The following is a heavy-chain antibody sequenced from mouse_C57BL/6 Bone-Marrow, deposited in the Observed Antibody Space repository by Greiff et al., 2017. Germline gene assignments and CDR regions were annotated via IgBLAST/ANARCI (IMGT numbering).Heavy chain of an antibody. J-gene: IGHJ4*01. D-gene: IGHD1-1*01. V-gene: IGHV1-74*01. CDR3: AIPLYGSIWYAIDY. CDR2: INPSDSDT. CDR1: GYTFTSYW. Sequence: QVQLQQPGAELVKPGASVKVSCKASGYTFTSYWMHWVKQRPGQGLEWIGRINPSDSDTNYNQKFKGKATLTVDKSSSTAYMQISSLTSQDSAVYYCAIPLYGSIWYAIDYWGQGTSVTVSS.